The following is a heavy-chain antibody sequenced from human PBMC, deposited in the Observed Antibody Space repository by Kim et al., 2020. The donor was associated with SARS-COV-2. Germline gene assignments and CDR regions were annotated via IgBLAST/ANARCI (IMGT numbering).Heavy chain of an antibody. D-gene: IGHD1-26*01. J-gene: IGHJ4*02. CDR2: INEDGSHK. Sequence: GGSLRLSCTASGFTFSSHWMSWVRQAPGKGLEWVANINEDGSHKYYVDSVKGRFTISRDNTNNLLYLQMNSLRVEDTALYYCTTGGRGDYWGQGTRVTVS. V-gene: IGHV3-7*01. CDR1: GFTFSSHW. CDR3: TTGGRGDY.